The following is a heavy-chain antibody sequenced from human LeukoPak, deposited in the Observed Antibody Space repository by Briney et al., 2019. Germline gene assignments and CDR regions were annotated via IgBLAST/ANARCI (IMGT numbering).Heavy chain of an antibody. CDR2: IYHSGST. Sequence: TSETLSLTCAVSGGSISSSNWWSWVRQPPGKGLEWIGEIYHSGSTNYNPSLKSRVTMSVDTSKNQFSLKLSSVTAADTAVYYCAREANAFDIWGQGTMVTVSS. CDR3: AREANAFDI. V-gene: IGHV4-4*02. CDR1: GGSISSSNW. J-gene: IGHJ3*02.